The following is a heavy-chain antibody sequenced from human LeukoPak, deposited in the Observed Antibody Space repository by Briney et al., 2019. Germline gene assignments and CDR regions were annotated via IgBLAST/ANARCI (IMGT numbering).Heavy chain of an antibody. Sequence: GGSLRLSCAASGFTLRSYDMSWVRQAPGKGLEWVAATSGSGVNSYYADSVRGRFTISRDNSQNTLYLQMDSLRAEDTALYYCAKEYSGYDFDYWGQGALVTVSS. CDR1: GFTLRSYD. D-gene: IGHD5-12*01. CDR3: AKEYSGYDFDY. CDR2: TSGSGVNS. J-gene: IGHJ4*02. V-gene: IGHV3-23*01.